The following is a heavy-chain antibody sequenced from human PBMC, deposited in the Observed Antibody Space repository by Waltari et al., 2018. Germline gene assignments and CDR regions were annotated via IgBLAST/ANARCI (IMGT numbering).Heavy chain of an antibody. CDR3: VRLEDCTGPGGNCYSGAPFAVDV. CDR2: INHSPNS. CDR1: GGSLRGYY. J-gene: IGHJ6*02. D-gene: IGHD2-8*02. Sequence: QVHLQQWGAGLLRPSETLSLICAVYGGSLRGYYWGWIRQPPGKGLEWIGAINHSPNSNYNPSRRSRVHMSIDTSQNQFSLQLTSVTAADTGVYYCVRLEDCTGPGGNCYSGAPFAVDVWGQGTTVTVPS. V-gene: IGHV4-34*01.